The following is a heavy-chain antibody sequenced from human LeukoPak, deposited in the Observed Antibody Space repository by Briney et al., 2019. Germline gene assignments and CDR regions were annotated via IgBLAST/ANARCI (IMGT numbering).Heavy chain of an antibody. Sequence: ASVKVSCKASGGTFSSYDINWVRQAAGQGLEWIGWMNPNSANTGYAQKFQGRVTITRDTSINTAYMELSSLTSEDTAVYFCARGTRDCGSASCYNYWGQGTLVTVSS. CDR1: GGTFSSYD. D-gene: IGHD2-2*02. J-gene: IGHJ4*02. CDR2: MNPNSANT. V-gene: IGHV1-8*03. CDR3: ARGTRDCGSASCYNY.